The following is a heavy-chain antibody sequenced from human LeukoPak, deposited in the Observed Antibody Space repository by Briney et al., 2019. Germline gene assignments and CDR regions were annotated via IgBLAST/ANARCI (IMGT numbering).Heavy chain of an antibody. CDR3: ARDRICSGGNCYSHWFDP. J-gene: IGHJ5*02. CDR2: ISYDGSNK. Sequence: PGGSLRLSCAASGFTFSSYAMHWVRQAPGKGLEWVAVISYDGSNKYYADSVKGRFTISRDNAKSLLYLQMNSLRAEDTAVYYCARDRICSGGNCYSHWFDPWGQGTLVTVSS. D-gene: IGHD2-15*01. V-gene: IGHV3-30*04. CDR1: GFTFSSYA.